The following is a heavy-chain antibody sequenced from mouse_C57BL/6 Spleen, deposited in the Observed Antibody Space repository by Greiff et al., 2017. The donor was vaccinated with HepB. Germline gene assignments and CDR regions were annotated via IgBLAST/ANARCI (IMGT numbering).Heavy chain of an antibody. CDR3: ARGSPYDYDGAWFAY. D-gene: IGHD2-4*01. V-gene: IGHV3-1*01. CDR1: GYSITSGYD. CDR2: ISYSGST. J-gene: IGHJ3*01. Sequence: EVHLVESGPGMVKPSQSLSLTCTVTGYSITSGYDWHWIRHFPGNKLEWMGYISYSGSTNSNPSLKSRISITHDTSKNHFFLKLNSVTTEDTATYYCARGSPYDYDGAWFAYWGQGTLVTVSA.